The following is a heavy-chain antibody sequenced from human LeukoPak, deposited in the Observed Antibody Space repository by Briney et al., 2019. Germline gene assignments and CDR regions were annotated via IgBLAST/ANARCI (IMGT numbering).Heavy chain of an antibody. V-gene: IGHV3-23*01. CDR2: ISGSGGST. CDR1: GFTFSSYA. D-gene: IGHD3-22*01. Sequence: GGSLRLSGAASGFTFSSYAMTWVRQAPGKGLEWVSAISGSGGSTYYADSVKGRFTISRDNSKNTLYLQMNSLRAEDTAVYYCAKTLGYSGYFSPWGQGTLVTVSS. J-gene: IGHJ5*02. CDR3: AKTLGYSGYFSP.